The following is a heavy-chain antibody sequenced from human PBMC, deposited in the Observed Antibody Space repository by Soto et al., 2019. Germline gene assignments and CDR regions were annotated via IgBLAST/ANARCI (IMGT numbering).Heavy chain of an antibody. D-gene: IGHD3-3*01. CDR1: GGSFSGNY. CDR3: AREIALYDFWSGYDYYYYRDV. J-gene: IGHJ6*03. CDR2: INHSGST. V-gene: IGHV4-34*01. Sequence: SETLSLTCAVYGGSFSGNYWSWIRQSPGKGLEWIGEINHSGSTNYSPSLKSRVTISIDTSKSQFSLRLSPVTAADTAVYYCAREIALYDFWSGYDYYYYRDVWSKGTTVTVSS.